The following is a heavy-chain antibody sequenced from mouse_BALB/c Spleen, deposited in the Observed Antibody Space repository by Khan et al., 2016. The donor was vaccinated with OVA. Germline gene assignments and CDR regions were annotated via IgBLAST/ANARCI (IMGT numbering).Heavy chain of an antibody. Sequence: QIQLVQSGPELKKPGETVKISCKASGYTFTNYGMNWVKQAPGKGLKWMGWINTYTGAPTYADDFKGRFAFSLDTSASTAYLQINNLKNEDTATYFCARPPYFSYVMGYWGQGTSVTVSS. J-gene: IGHJ4*01. CDR3: ARPPYFSYVMGY. CDR2: INTYTGAP. D-gene: IGHD2-10*01. CDR1: GYTFTNYG. V-gene: IGHV9-3-1*01.